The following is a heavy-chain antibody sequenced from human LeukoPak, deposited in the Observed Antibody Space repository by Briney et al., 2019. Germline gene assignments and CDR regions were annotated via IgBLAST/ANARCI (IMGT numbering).Heavy chain of an antibody. CDR1: GFTFDDYA. V-gene: IGHV3-43D*03. D-gene: IGHD6-19*01. J-gene: IGHJ3*02. CDR3: AKDRGSGWYTDAFDI. Sequence: PGGSLRLSCAASGFTFDDYAMHWVRQAPGKGLEWVSLISWDGGSTYYADSVKGRFTISRDNAKNSLYLQMNSLRAEDMALYYCAKDRGSGWYTDAFDIWGQGTMVTVSS. CDR2: ISWDGGST.